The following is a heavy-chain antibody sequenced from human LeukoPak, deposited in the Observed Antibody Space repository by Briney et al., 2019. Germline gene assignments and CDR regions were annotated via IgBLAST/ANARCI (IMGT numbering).Heavy chain of an antibody. J-gene: IGHJ5*02. D-gene: IGHD3-10*01. Sequence: PGGSLRLSCAASGFTLANYGMHWVRQAPGKGLEWVSSISSSSSYIYYADSVKGRFTISRDNAKNSLYLQMNSLRAEDTAVYYCARDPHQKRRGGWFDPWGQGTLVTVSS. CDR3: ARDPHQKRRGGWFDP. CDR2: ISSSSSYI. CDR1: GFTLANYG. V-gene: IGHV3-21*01.